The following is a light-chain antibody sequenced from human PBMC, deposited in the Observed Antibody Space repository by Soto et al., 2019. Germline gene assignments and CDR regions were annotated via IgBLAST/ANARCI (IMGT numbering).Light chain of an antibody. V-gene: IGKV3-11*01. CDR1: QSVSRY. Sequence: EIVLTQSPCTLSFSAGERATISCRASQSVSRYLAWYQQKPGQAPRLLIYDASNRATGITARLSGSGSGTDVTLTISRLEHEDFAVYYCQQRSNWPITFGQGTRLEIK. J-gene: IGKJ5*01. CDR3: QQRSNWPIT. CDR2: DAS.